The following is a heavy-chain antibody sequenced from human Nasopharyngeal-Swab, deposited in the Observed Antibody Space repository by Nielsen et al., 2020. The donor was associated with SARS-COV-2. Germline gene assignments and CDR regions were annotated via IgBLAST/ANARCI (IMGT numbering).Heavy chain of an antibody. CDR2: IYYSGNT. CDR1: GGSISSGDYY. J-gene: IGHJ4*02. V-gene: IGHV4-30-4*01. D-gene: IGHD5-18*01. Sequence: SETLSLTCTVSGGSISSGDYYWRWNRQPTGKGLVWIGYIYYSGNTYYNQTLMSRVTISVDTSKNQLALKLSSVTAADTSVYCFARDGFWGRGYNYGWDYWGQGTLVTVSS. CDR3: ARDGFWGRGYNYGWDY.